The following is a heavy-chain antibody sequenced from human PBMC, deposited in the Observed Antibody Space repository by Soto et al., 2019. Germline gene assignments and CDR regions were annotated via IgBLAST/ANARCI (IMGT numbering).Heavy chain of an antibody. V-gene: IGHV3-48*01. D-gene: IGHD4-17*01. CDR3: AREGNDYGVFDI. CDR2: ISSGSTTI. CDR1: EFTFSHYS. Sequence: EVQLVESGGGLVQPGGSLRLSCAASEFTFSHYSMNWVRQAPGKGLEWISYISSGSTTIDYADSVKGRFTISRDNAKNSLYLQMNSLGPEDTAVFYCAREGNDYGVFDIWGQGTMVTVSS. J-gene: IGHJ3*02.